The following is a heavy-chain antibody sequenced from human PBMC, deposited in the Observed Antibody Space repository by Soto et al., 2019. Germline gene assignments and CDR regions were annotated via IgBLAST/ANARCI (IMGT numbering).Heavy chain of an antibody. V-gene: IGHV4-59*08. CDR3: ARHGSGSYYAY. Sequence: SETLSLTCTVSGGSISSYYCSWIRQPPGKGLEWIGYIYYSGSTNYNPSLKSRVTISVDTSKNQFSLKLSSVTAADTAVYYCARHGSGSYYAYWGQGTLVTVSS. CDR2: IYYSGST. D-gene: IGHD3-10*01. CDR1: GGSISSYY. J-gene: IGHJ4*02.